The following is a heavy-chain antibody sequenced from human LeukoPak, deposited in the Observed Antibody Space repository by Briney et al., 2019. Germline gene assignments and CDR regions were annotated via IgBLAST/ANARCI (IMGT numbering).Heavy chain of an antibody. CDR3: ARDYYGSGSYYRWFDP. J-gene: IGHJ5*02. D-gene: IGHD3-10*01. V-gene: IGHV1-2*04. CDR2: INPDSGGT. CDR1: GYTFTGHY. Sequence: ASVKVSCKASGYTFTGHYMHWVRQAPGQGLDGMGWINPDSGGTNYAQKFQGWVTMTRDTSISTAYMELSRLRSDDTAVYYCARDYYGSGSYYRWFDPWGQGTLVTVSS.